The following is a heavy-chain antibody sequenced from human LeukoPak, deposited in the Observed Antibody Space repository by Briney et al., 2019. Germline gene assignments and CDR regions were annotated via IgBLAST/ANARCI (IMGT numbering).Heavy chain of an antibody. D-gene: IGHD3-10*01. CDR1: GGSISSGGYY. J-gene: IGHJ5*02. Sequence: SETLSLTCAVSGGSISSGGYYWSWIRQHPGKGLEWIGYIYYSGSTYYNPSLKSRVTISVDTSKNQFSLKLSSVTAADTAVYYCATGTSMVRGGTETWGQGTLVTVSS. CDR3: ATGTSMVRGGTET. CDR2: IYYSGST. V-gene: IGHV4-31*11.